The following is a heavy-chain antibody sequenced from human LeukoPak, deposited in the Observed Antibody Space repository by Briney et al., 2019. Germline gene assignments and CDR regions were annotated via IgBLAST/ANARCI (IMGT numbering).Heavy chain of an antibody. J-gene: IGHJ4*02. D-gene: IGHD2-2*01. V-gene: IGHV1-2*02. CDR2: INPNSGGT. CDR3: ARGSETCSSTSCPNKSFDY. Sequence: ASVKVSCKASGYTFTHYYMHWVRQAPGQGLEWMGWINPNSGGTKYEQKFQGRVTMTRDTSISTVYMELSRLRFDDTAVYYCARGSETCSSTSCPNKSFDYWGQGTLVTVSS. CDR1: GYTFTHYY.